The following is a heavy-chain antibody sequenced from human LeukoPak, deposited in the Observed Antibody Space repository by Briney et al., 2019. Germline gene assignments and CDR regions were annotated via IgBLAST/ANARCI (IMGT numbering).Heavy chain of an antibody. CDR2: ISGSGGST. Sequence: AGGSLRLSCAASGFTFSSYAMSWVRQAPGKGLEWVSAISGSGGSTYYADSVKGRFTISRDNSKNTLYLQMNSLRAEDTAVYYCAKDPGYDFWSGYKDNWFDPWGQGTLVTVSS. CDR1: GFTFSSYA. D-gene: IGHD3-3*01. J-gene: IGHJ5*02. CDR3: AKDPGYDFWSGYKDNWFDP. V-gene: IGHV3-23*01.